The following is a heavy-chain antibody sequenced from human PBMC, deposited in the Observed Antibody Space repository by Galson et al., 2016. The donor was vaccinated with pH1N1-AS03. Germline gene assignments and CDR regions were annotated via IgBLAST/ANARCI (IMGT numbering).Heavy chain of an antibody. CDR2: IRYDGSHK. CDR1: GFTFSSFS. CDR3: ARKYYDFWSYYYDL. V-gene: IGHV3-30-3*01. J-gene: IGHJ4*02. D-gene: IGHD3-3*01. Sequence: SLRLSCAASGFTFSSFSMIWVRQAPGKGLEWVAFIRYDGSHKYYADSIKGRFTISRDNSNNTVSLQMNSLTTEDTAVYYCARKYYDFWSYYYDLWGQGTLVTVSS.